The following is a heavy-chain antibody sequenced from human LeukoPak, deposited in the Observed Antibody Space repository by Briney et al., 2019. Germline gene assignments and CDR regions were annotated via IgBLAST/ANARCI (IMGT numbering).Heavy chain of an antibody. CDR2: ISWNSGSI. V-gene: IGHV3-9*01. CDR3: ARDGFDAFDI. J-gene: IGHJ3*02. CDR1: GFTFDDYA. Sequence: GRSLRLSCAASGFTFDDYAMHWVRQAPGKGLEWVSGISWNSGSIGYAGSVKGRFTISRDNAKNSLYLQMNSLRAEDTAVYYCARDGFDAFDIWGQGTMVTVSS.